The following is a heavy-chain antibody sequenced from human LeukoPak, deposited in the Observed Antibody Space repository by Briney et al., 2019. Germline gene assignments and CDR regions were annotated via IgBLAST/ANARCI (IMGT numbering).Heavy chain of an antibody. CDR3: ARGGGTEWELPPAEYFQH. J-gene: IGHJ1*01. D-gene: IGHD1-26*01. CDR1: GYTFTSYY. Sequence: ASVKVSCKASGYTFTSYYMHWVRQAPGQGLEWMGIIHPSGGSTSYAQKFQGRVTMTRDTSTSTVYMELSSLRSEDTAVYYCARGGGTEWELPPAEYFQHWGQGTLVTVSS. CDR2: IHPSGGST. V-gene: IGHV1-46*01.